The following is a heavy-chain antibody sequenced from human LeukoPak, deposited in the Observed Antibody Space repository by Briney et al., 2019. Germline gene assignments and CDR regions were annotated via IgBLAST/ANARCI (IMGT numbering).Heavy chain of an antibody. CDR3: ARDPPAVSINTYA. J-gene: IGHJ4*02. CDR2: IFSHGET. V-gene: IGHV3-66*01. D-gene: IGHD2-8*01. Sequence: GGSLRLSCAASGFTVGNNYMNWVRQAPGKGLEWVSLIFSHGETSYADSVKGRFTISRDNSKNTLYLQMNGLRVEDTAAYYCARDPPAVSINTYAWGQGTLVTVSS. CDR1: GFTVGNNY.